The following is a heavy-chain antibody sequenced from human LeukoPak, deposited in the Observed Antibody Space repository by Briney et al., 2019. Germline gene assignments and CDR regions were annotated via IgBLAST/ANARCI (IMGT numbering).Heavy chain of an antibody. CDR2: ICYSGST. CDR3: ARGLQGARWYYFDY. D-gene: IGHD4/OR15-4a*01. J-gene: IGHJ4*02. Sequence: SETLSLTCTVSGGSISCYYWSWLRQPPGKGLEWIGYICYSGSTNYNPSLKSRVSISGDTSKNQFSLKLSSVTAADTAVYYCARGLQGARWYYFDYWGKGTLVTVSS. V-gene: IGHV4-59*01. CDR1: GGSISCYY.